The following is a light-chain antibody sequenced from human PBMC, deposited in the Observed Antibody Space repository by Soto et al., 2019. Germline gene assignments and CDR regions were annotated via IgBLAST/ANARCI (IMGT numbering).Light chain of an antibody. Sequence: EIVMTQSPATLSVSPGGRATLSCRASQSISDTLAWYQQKPGQAPGLLIYGASTRATGIPARFSGSGSGTEFTLTISSLQSEDFAVYYCQQYNNWPPITFGQGTRLEIK. J-gene: IGKJ5*01. V-gene: IGKV3-15*01. CDR2: GAS. CDR3: QQYNNWPPIT. CDR1: QSISDT.